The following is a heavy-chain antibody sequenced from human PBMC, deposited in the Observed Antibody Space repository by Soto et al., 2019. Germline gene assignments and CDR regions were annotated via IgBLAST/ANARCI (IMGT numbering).Heavy chain of an antibody. Sequence: SVKVSCKASGGTFSSYAISWVRQAPGQGLEWMGGIIPIFGTANYAQKFQGRVTITADKSTSTAYMELSSLRSEDTAVYYCARDSQLNYYDSSGSVYYYYGMDVWGQGTTVTVS. J-gene: IGHJ6*02. D-gene: IGHD3-22*01. CDR1: GGTFSSYA. CDR3: ARDSQLNYYDSSGSVYYYYGMDV. CDR2: IIPIFGTA. V-gene: IGHV1-69*06.